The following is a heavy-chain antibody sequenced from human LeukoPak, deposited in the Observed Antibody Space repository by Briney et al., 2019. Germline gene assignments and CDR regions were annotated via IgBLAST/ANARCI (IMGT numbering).Heavy chain of an antibody. Sequence: GGSLRLSCAASGFTFSSQSLNWVRQAPGKGLEWVSSISSSSSYIYYADSVKGRFTTSRDNAKNSLYLQMNSLRAEDTAVYYCARANYDSSGYLVYWGQGTLVTVSS. CDR1: GFTFSSQS. CDR3: ARANYDSSGYLVY. V-gene: IGHV3-21*01. CDR2: ISSSSSYI. J-gene: IGHJ4*02. D-gene: IGHD3-22*01.